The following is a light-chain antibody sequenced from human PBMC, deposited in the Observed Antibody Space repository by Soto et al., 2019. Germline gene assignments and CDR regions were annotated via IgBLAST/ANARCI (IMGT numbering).Light chain of an antibody. Sequence: QSVLTQPPSASGTPGQRVTIACSGSSSNIGSTTVKWYQQLPGTAPKLLIYNNNQRPSGVPARFSGSNSGTSASLAISGLQDDEEADYYCAAWDASLNGVVFGGGTKLTVL. CDR2: NNN. CDR3: AAWDASLNGVV. V-gene: IGLV1-44*01. CDR1: SSNIGSTT. J-gene: IGLJ3*02.